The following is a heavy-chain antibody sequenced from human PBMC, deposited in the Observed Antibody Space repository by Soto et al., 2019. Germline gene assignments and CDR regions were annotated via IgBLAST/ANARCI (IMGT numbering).Heavy chain of an antibody. CDR1: GYSFTSYW. CDR2: IYPGDSDT. J-gene: IGHJ6*02. Sequence: EVQLVQSGAEVKKPGESLKISCKGSGYSFTSYWIGWLRQMPGKGLEWMGIIYPGDSDTRYSPSFQGQVTISADKSNSTAYLKWSSLKASDTAMYYCARMTTVTSPNVRYYYYGRDVWCQGTKVTVYS. D-gene: IGHD4-4*01. CDR3: ARMTTVTSPNVRYYYYGRDV. V-gene: IGHV5-51*01.